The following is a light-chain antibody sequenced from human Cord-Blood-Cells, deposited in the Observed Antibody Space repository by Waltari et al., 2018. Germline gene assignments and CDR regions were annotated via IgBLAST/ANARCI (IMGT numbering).Light chain of an antibody. V-gene: IGKV1-9*01. J-gene: IGKJ2*01. CDR1: QGISSY. CDR3: QQLNSYHMYT. Sequence: IQLTQSPSSLSASVGDRVTITCRASQGISSYLAWYQQKPGKAPKLLIYAASTLQSGVPSRFSGSGSGTNFTLTISSLQPEDFATYYCQQLNSYHMYTFGQGTKLEIK. CDR2: AAS.